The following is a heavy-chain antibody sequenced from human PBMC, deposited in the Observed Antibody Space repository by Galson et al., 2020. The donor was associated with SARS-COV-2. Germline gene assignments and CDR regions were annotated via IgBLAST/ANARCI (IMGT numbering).Heavy chain of an antibody. CDR3: ARRQQWLAPIYYYGMDV. V-gene: IGHV4-39*01. CDR1: GGSISSSSYY. J-gene: IGHJ6*04. D-gene: IGHD6-19*01. CDR2: IYYSWRP. Sequence: SETLSLTCTVSGGSISSSSYYWGWIRQPPGKGLEWIGRIYYSWRPYYNPSLKSRVTISVDTSKNQFSLKLSSVTAADTAVYYCARRQQWLAPIYYYGMDVWGKGTTVTVSS.